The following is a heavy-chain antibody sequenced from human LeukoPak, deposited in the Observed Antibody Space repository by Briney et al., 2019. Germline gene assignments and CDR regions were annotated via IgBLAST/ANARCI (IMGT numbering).Heavy chain of an antibody. CDR2: IYPGDSDT. V-gene: IGHV5-51*01. Sequence: GESLKISCKGSGYSFTSYWIGWVRQMPGKGLEWMGIIYPGDSDTRYSPSFQDQVTISADKSISTAYLQWSSLKASDTAMYYCARLGDLVRGVITRNLDYWGQGTLVTVSS. CDR1: GYSFTSYW. CDR3: ARLGDLVRGVITRNLDY. J-gene: IGHJ4*02. D-gene: IGHD3-10*01.